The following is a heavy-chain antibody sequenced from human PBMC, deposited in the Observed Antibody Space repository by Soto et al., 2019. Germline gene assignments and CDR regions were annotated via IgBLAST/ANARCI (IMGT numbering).Heavy chain of an antibody. V-gene: IGHV3-21*01. D-gene: IGHD2-15*01. CDR3: ARDRGYDAHDYYYNAMDV. J-gene: IGHJ6*02. CDR2: IRGFSPYT. CDR1: GFTFRTYT. Sequence: XGSLRLSCVASGFTFRTYTMNWVRQAPGKGLEWVSGIRGFSPYTFYAESVKGRFTISRDNAKNSLYLQMNSLGVEDTAVYYCARDRGYDAHDYYYNAMDVWGQGTTVTVSS.